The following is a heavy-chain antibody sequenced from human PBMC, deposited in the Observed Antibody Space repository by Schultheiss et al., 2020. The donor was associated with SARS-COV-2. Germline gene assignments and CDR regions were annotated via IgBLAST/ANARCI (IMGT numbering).Heavy chain of an antibody. CDR3: ARDGVVVTAMRGYYGMDV. CDR1: GFTFSSYA. CDR2: ISYDGSNK. J-gene: IGHJ6*02. D-gene: IGHD2-21*02. V-gene: IGHV3-30-3*01. Sequence: GGSLRLSCAASGFTFSSYAMHWVRQAPGKGLEWVAVISYDGSNKYYADSVKGRFTISRDNSKNTLYLQMNSLRAEDTAVYYCARDGVVVTAMRGYYGMDVWGQGTTVTVSS.